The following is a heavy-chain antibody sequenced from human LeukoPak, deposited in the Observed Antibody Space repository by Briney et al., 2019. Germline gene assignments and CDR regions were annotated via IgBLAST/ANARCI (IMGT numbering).Heavy chain of an antibody. Sequence: SETLSPTCTVSGGSISSYYWSWIRQPPGKGLEWIGYIYYSGSTNYNPSLKSRVTISVDTSKNQFSLKLSSVTAADTAVYYCARVRCSGGSCYSVDAFDIWGQGTMVTVSS. V-gene: IGHV4-59*01. CDR2: IYYSGST. D-gene: IGHD2-15*01. CDR3: ARVRCSGGSCYSVDAFDI. J-gene: IGHJ3*02. CDR1: GGSISSYY.